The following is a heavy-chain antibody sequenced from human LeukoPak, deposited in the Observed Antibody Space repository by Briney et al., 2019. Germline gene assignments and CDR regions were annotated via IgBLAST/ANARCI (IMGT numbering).Heavy chain of an antibody. CDR1: GFTFSSCS. V-gene: IGHV3-21*01. J-gene: IGHJ4*02. D-gene: IGHD1-1*01. Sequence: GGSLRLSCAASGFTFSSCSMNWVRQAPGKGLEWVSSISSSSSYIYYADSVKGRFTISRDNAKNSLYLQMNSLRAEDTAVYYCARDGRGDFDYWGQGTLVTVSS. CDR3: ARDGRGDFDY. CDR2: ISSSSSYI.